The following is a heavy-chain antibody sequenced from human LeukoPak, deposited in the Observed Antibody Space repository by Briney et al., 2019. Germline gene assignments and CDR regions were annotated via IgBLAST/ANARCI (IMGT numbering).Heavy chain of an antibody. V-gene: IGHV4-59*01. CDR2: IHYSGST. D-gene: IGHD5-18*01. J-gene: IGHJ6*02. CDR1: GGSIRNYY. Sequence: SETLSLTCIVSGGSIRNYYWNWIRQSPGKGLEWIGFIHYSGSTYYRPTLTSRVTMSVDTSKNQFSLKLTSVTAADTAVYYCARGGDSSGYLNHYYYGMDVWGQGTTVTVSS. CDR3: ARGGDSSGYLNHYYYGMDV.